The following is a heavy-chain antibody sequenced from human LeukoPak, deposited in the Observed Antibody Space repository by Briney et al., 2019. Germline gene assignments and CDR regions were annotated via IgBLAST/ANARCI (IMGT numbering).Heavy chain of an antibody. V-gene: IGHV4-31*03. CDR1: GGSISSGNYH. CDR2: IYYSGST. Sequence: PSETLSLTCTVSGGSISSGNYHWAWMRQPPGKGPEWIGYIYYSGSTYYNPSLKSRVTISVDTSKNQFSLKLSSVTAADTAVYYCAKSGNKYNWFDPWGQGTLVTVSS. D-gene: IGHD1/OR15-1a*01. CDR3: AKSGNKYNWFDP. J-gene: IGHJ5*02.